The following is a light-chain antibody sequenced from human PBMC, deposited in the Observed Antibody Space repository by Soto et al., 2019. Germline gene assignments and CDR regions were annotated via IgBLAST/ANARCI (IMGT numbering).Light chain of an antibody. V-gene: IGKV4-1*01. J-gene: IGKJ4*01. CDR3: QQYYSTPLT. CDR1: QSVLYSSNNKNY. Sequence: DIVMTQSPDSLAVSLCERPTITSTSSQSVLYSSNNKNYLAWYQQKPGQPPKLLIYWAPTRESGVPDRFSGSGSGTDFTLTISSLQAEDVAVYYCQQYYSTPLTFGGGTKVDI. CDR2: WAP.